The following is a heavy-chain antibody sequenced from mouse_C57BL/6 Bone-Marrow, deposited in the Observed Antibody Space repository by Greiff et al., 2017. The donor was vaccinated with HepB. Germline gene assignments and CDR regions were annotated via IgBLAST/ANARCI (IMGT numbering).Heavy chain of an antibody. CDR1: GYTFTEYT. CDR3: ARHEGGWLLRGAWFAY. D-gene: IGHD2-3*01. CDR2: FYPGSGSI. Sequence: VKLMESGAELVKPGASVKLSCKASGYTFTEYTIHWVKQRSGQGLEWIGWFYPGSGSIKYNEKFKDKATLTADKSSSTVYMELSRLTSEDSAVYFCARHEGGWLLRGAWFAYWGQGTLVTVSA. V-gene: IGHV1-62-2*01. J-gene: IGHJ3*01.